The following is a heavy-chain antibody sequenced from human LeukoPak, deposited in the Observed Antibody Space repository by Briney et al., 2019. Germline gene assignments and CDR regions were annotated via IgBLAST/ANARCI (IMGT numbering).Heavy chain of an antibody. CDR3: ASARIAVVI. D-gene: IGHD6-19*01. J-gene: IGHJ4*02. CDR1: GFTFDDYA. CDR2: ISWNSGSI. V-gene: IGHV3-9*01. Sequence: GRSLRLSCAASGFTFDDYAMHWVRQAPGKGLEWVSGISWNSGSIGHADSVKGRFTISRDNAKNSLCLQMNSLRAEDTAVYYCASARIAVVIWGQGTLVTVSS.